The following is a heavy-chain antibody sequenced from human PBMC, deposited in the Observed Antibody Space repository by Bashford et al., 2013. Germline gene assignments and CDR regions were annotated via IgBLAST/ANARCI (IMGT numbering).Heavy chain of an antibody. CDR2: ITPSGEGT. CDR1: GFTSDTYT. D-gene: IGHD3-22*01. CDR3: VKESRGYWNKYYGYYFES. J-gene: IGHJ4*02. V-gene: IGHV3-23*01. Sequence: GGSLRLSCSSSGFTSDTYTLSWVRQAPGKGLEWVSSITPSGEGTYYAESVKGRFAISKDTSKKTLYLQMSILRADDTARYFXVKESRGYWNKYYGYYFESWGQGSLVTVSS.